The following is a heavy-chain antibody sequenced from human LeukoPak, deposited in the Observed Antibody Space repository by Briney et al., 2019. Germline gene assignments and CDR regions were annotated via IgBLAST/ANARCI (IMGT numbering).Heavy chain of an antibody. V-gene: IGHV3-15*01. CDR3: TTVLVWYGYDYYYMDV. D-gene: IGHD6-13*01. J-gene: IGHJ6*03. Sequence: PGGSLRLSCAASGFTFTNAWMSWVRQAPGKGLEWVGRIKNKTDGGTTEYAAPVKGRFTISRDDSKNTLYLQMNSLKTEDTAVYYCTTVLVWYGYDYYYMDVWGTGTTVTVSS. CDR2: IKNKTDGGTT. CDR1: GFTFTNAW.